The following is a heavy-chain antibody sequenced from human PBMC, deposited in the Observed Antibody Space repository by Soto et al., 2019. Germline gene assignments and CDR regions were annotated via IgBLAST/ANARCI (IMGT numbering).Heavy chain of an antibody. CDR1: GDSVSSNSAA. D-gene: IGHD6-19*01. Sequence: SQTLSLTCAISGDSVSSNSAAWNWIRQSPSRGLEWLGRTYYRSKWYNDYAVSVKSRITINPDTSKNQFSLQLNSVTPEDTAVYYCARDRIAVVSLDYYYYGIDFWGQGTTVTVSS. J-gene: IGHJ6*02. CDR2: TYYRSKWYN. CDR3: ARDRIAVVSLDYYYYGIDF. V-gene: IGHV6-1*01.